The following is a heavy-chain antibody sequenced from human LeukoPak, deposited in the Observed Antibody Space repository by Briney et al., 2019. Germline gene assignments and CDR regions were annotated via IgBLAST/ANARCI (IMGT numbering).Heavy chain of an antibody. V-gene: IGHV4-34*01. D-gene: IGHD4-23*01. J-gene: IGHJ5*02. CDR1: GGSFTNYY. CDR3: ARHGSIREGRWWFDP. CDR2: VNHRRST. Sequence: PSETLSLTCAVYGGSFTNYYWSWIRQPPGKGLEWFGEVNHRRSTNYNPSLKRRVTMSVDTSNNQFSLKLTSVTAADTAVYYCARHGSIREGRWWFDPWGQGTLVTVSS.